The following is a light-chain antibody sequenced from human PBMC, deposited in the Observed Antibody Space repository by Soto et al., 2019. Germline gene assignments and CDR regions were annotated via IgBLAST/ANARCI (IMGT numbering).Light chain of an antibody. J-gene: IGKJ1*01. V-gene: IGKV4-1*01. CDR2: WAS. CDR1: QSVLYSSNNENY. Sequence: DIVMTQSPDSLAVSLGERATINCKSSQSVLYSSNNENYLAWYQQKPGQPPKLLIYWASTRESGVPDRFSGSGSGTDFTLTISSLQAEDLAVYYCQQYYSSPWTFGQGTKVEIK. CDR3: QQYYSSPWT.